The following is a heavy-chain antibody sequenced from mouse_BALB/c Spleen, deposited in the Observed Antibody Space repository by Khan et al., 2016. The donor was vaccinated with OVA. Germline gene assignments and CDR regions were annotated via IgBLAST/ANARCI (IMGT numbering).Heavy chain of an antibody. CDR3: ARGGYSVFAY. CDR2: IFPGSGTP. V-gene: IGHV1-77*01. Sequence: QVRLQQSVPELVNPGASLKVSCKASGYTFTDYIIGWVKQSTRQGLEWIGDIFPGSGTPYYNEKFKDKDTLTADKSSNTAYMQLSSLTSEDSAVYFCARGGYSVFAYWGQGTLVTVST. CDR1: GYTFTDYI. D-gene: IGHD1-1*01. J-gene: IGHJ3*01.